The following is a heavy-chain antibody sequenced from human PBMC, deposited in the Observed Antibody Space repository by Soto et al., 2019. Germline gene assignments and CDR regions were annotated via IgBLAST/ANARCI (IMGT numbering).Heavy chain of an antibody. V-gene: IGHV1-69*02. Sequence: QVQLVQSGAEVKKPGSSVKVSCKASGGTFSSYTISWVRQAPGQGLEWMGRIIPILGIANYAQKFQGRVTITADKSTSTAYMELSSLRSEDTAVYYCARGKYSSCWLSTEYYYYYMDVWGKGTTVTVSS. CDR2: IIPILGIA. J-gene: IGHJ6*03. CDR1: GGTFSSYT. D-gene: IGHD6-13*01. CDR3: ARGKYSSCWLSTEYYYYYMDV.